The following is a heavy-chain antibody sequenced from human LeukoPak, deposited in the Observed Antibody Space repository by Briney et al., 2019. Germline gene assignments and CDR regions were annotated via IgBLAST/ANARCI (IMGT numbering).Heavy chain of an antibody. CDR1: GFTFSDCY. Sequence: GGSLRLSCTASGFTFSDCYMSWIRQAPGKGLEWVSYIGGSGSPIYYADSVKGRFTLSRDNAKNSLYLHMNSLRVEDTAVYYCARPTWLGYCGGGNCYRDYWGQGTLVTVSS. D-gene: IGHD2-15*01. CDR3: ARPTWLGYCGGGNCYRDY. CDR2: IGGSGSPI. J-gene: IGHJ4*02. V-gene: IGHV3-11*04.